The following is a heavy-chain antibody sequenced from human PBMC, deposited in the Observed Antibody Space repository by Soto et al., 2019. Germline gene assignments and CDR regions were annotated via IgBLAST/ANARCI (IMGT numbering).Heavy chain of an antibody. V-gene: IGHV2-5*02. CDR2: ISWDDDK. CDR1: GFTVTTTGVG. Sequence: QITLKESGPTLVKPTQTLTLTCTLCGFTVTTTGVGVGWIRQPPGKALEWLALISWDDDKRYRPSLNSRLTITKDTSKNQVVLTMTNVDPVDTATYYCAHCNVAGSYQYYFQFWGQGALVTVSS. J-gene: IGHJ4*02. D-gene: IGHD1-26*01. CDR3: AHCNVAGSYQYYFQF.